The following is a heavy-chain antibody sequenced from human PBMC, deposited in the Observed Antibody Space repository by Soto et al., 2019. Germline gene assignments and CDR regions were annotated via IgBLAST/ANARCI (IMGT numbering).Heavy chain of an antibody. CDR3: AKSLEEHYYGSGSFPPYYFDY. Sequence: GASVKVSCKASGYTFTSYGISWVRQAPGQGLEWMGWISAYNGNTNYAQKLQGRVTMTTDTSTSTAYMGLRSLRAEDTAIYYCAKSLEEHYYGSGSFPPYYFDYWGQGTLVTVSS. J-gene: IGHJ4*02. V-gene: IGHV1-18*01. CDR2: ISAYNGNT. CDR1: GYTFTSYG. D-gene: IGHD3-10*01.